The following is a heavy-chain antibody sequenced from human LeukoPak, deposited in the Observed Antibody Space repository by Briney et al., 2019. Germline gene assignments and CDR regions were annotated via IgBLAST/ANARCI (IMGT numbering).Heavy chain of an antibody. J-gene: IGHJ3*02. V-gene: IGHV3-53*04. CDR2: IYSGGST. CDR3: ARGFGYSSSWYLGNAFDI. Sequence: GGSLRLSCAASGSTVSSNYMSWVRQAPGKGLEWVSVIYSGGSTYYADSVKGRFTISRHNSKNTLYLQMNSLRAEDTAVYYCARGFGYSSSWYLGNAFDIWGQGTMVTVSS. CDR1: GSTVSSNY. D-gene: IGHD6-13*01.